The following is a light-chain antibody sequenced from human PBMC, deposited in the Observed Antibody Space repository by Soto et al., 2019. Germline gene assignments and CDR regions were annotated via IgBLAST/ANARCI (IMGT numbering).Light chain of an antibody. J-gene: IGLJ2*01. CDR1: SSDVGGYNY. Sequence: QSALTQPASVSGSPGQSITISCTGTSSDVGGYNYVSWYQQHPGKAPKLMIYDVSNRPSGVSNRFSRSKSGNTASLTISGLQAEDEADYYCSSYTSSSTLGFGGGTKLTVL. V-gene: IGLV2-14*01. CDR3: SSYTSSSTLG. CDR2: DVS.